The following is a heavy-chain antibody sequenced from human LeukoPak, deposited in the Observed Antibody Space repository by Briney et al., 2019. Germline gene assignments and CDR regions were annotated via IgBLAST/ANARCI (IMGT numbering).Heavy chain of an antibody. CDR3: ARDAQKRQQSATRLDY. V-gene: IGHV3-30-3*01. J-gene: IGHJ4*02. CDR1: GFTFNSYA. Sequence: GGSLRLSCAAAGFTFNSYAMHWVRQAPGKGLEWVAVISYDGSNKYYADSVKGRFTISRDNSKNTLYLQMNSLRAEDTAVYYCARDAQKRQQSATRLDYWGQGTLVTVSS. D-gene: IGHD6-13*01. CDR2: ISYDGSNK.